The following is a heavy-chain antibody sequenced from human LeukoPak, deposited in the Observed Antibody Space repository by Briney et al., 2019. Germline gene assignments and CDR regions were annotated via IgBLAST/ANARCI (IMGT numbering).Heavy chain of an antibody. J-gene: IGHJ3*02. V-gene: IGHV4-30-4*01. CDR3: ARGSRYCSGGSCYGAFDI. CDR2: IYYSGST. CDR1: GGSISSGDYY. D-gene: IGHD2-15*01. Sequence: KSSETLSLTCTVSGGSISSGDYYWSWIRQPPGKGLEWIGYIYYSGSTYYNPSLKSRVTISVDTSKNQFSLKLSSVTAADTAVYYCARGSRYCSGGSCYGAFDIWGQGTMVTVSS.